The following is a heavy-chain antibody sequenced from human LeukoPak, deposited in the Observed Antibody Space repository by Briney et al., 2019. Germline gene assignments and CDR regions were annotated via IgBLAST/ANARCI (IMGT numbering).Heavy chain of an antibody. J-gene: IGHJ4*02. Sequence: PGGSLRLSCAASGFTFSTYNMNWVRQAPGKGLEWVSSITSSSSYIFYADSVKGRFTISRDNAKNSPYLQMNSLRAEDTAVYYCARYSGTYRDFWGQGTLVAVSS. V-gene: IGHV3-21*01. D-gene: IGHD1-26*01. CDR3: ARYSGTYRDF. CDR1: GFTFSTYN. CDR2: ITSSSSYI.